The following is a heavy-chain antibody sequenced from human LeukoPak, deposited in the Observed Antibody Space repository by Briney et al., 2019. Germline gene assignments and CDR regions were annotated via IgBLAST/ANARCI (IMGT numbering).Heavy chain of an antibody. Sequence: PGGSLRLSCAASGFTFSSYAMTWVRQAPGKGLEWVSAISGSGGSSYYADAVRGRFTSSRDNSKNTLFLQMNSMRAEDTAVYYCATRDPGHYCSGGGCYATLDYWGQGTLVTVSS. J-gene: IGHJ4*02. CDR2: ISGSGGSS. CDR3: ATRDPGHYCSGGGCYATLDY. V-gene: IGHV3-23*01. CDR1: GFTFSSYA. D-gene: IGHD2-15*01.